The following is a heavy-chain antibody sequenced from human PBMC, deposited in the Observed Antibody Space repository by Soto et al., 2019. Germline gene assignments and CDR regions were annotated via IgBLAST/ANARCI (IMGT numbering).Heavy chain of an antibody. CDR2: IYWDDDK. D-gene: IGHD3-3*01. CDR3: AHRVLRTVFGLVTTTAIYFDF. J-gene: IGHJ4*02. V-gene: IGHV2-5*02. Sequence: QITLNESGPTQVKPRQTLTLTCTFSGFSLTTSGVGVGWIRQSPGKAPEWLALIYWDDDKRYSPSLKSRLTITNDTSKNQVVLTMADLDPADTATYYCAHRVLRTVFGLVTTTAIYFDFWGQGTPVAVS. CDR1: GFSLTTSGVG.